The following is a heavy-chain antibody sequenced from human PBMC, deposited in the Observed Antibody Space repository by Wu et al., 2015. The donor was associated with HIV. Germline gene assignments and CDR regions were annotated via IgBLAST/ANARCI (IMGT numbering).Heavy chain of an antibody. D-gene: IGHD2-2*02. CDR3: ARVAVPAAILYYFDY. Sequence: QGQLVQSGAEVKKPGSSVKVSCKASGGSFRNYVMTWVRQAPGQGLEWMGRVIPILDKTHYAQKFQGRVTITADESTSTAYMELSSLRSEDTAVYYCARVAVPAAILYYFDYWGQGTLVTVSS. CDR2: VIPILDKT. CDR1: GGSFRNYV. V-gene: IGHV1-69*11. J-gene: IGHJ4*02.